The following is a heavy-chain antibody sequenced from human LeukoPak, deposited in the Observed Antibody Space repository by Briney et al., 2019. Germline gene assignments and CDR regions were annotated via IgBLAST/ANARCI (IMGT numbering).Heavy chain of an antibody. V-gene: IGHV5-10-1*01. J-gene: IGHJ2*01. CDR1: GYTFINYR. CDR3: ARHWDHSSDWSGDWYFDL. Sequence: GESLKISCQGSGYTFINYRISWVRQMPGKGLEYMGRLDPSDSYTNYSPSFQGHVTISADKSISTAYLQWNTLKASDTAIYYCARHWDHSSDWSGDWYFDLWGRGTLVTVSS. D-gene: IGHD6-19*01. CDR2: LDPSDSYT.